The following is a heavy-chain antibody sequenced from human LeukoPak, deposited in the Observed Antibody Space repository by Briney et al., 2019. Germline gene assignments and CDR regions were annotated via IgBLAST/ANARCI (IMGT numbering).Heavy chain of an antibody. CDR2: INWNGGST. Sequence: GGSLRLSCAASGFTFSSYGMSWVRQAPGKGLEWVSGINWNGGSTGHADSVKGRFTISRDNAKNSLYLQMNSLRAEDTALYYCARDLGAGPLDYWGQGTLVTVSS. CDR1: GFTFSSYG. D-gene: IGHD1-26*01. CDR3: ARDLGAGPLDY. V-gene: IGHV3-20*04. J-gene: IGHJ4*02.